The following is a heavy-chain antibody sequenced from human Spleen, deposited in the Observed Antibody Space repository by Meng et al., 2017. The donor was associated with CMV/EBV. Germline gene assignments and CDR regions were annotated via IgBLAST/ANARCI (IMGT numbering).Heavy chain of an antibody. Sequence: SVKVSCKASGGTFSSYAISWVRQAPGQGLEWMGGIIPIFGTANYAQKFQGRVTITTDESTSTAYMELSSLRSDDTAVYYCARGSWGYCTGASCPMGWFDPWGQGTLVTVSS. CDR3: ARGSWGYCTGASCPMGWFDP. D-gene: IGHD2-8*02. CDR2: IIPIFGTA. V-gene: IGHV1-69*05. J-gene: IGHJ5*02. CDR1: GGTFSSYA.